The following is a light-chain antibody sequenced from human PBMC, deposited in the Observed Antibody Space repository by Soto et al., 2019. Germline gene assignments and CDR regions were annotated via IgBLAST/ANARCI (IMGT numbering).Light chain of an antibody. V-gene: IGKV3-20*01. CDR2: GTS. CDR1: QSVKSGY. Sequence: EIVLTQSPGTLSLSPGERATLSCRASQSVKSGYLAWYQQRPGQAPRLLIYGTSSRATGIPDRFSGSGSGTNFTLTISRLEPEDIAVYYCQQYVNSQTFGQGTKVDI. J-gene: IGKJ1*01. CDR3: QQYVNSQT.